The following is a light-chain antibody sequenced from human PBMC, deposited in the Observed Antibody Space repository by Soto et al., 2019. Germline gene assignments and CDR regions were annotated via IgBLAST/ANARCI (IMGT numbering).Light chain of an antibody. CDR3: AAWDDSLNGGL. V-gene: IGLV1-44*01. CDR1: SSNIGSNT. Sequence: QLVLTQPPSASGTPGQRVTISCSGSSSNIGSNTVNWYQQLPGTAPKLLIYSNNQRPSGVPDRFSGSKSGTSASLAISGLQSEDEADYYCAAWDDSLNGGLFGGGTKVTVL. J-gene: IGLJ2*01. CDR2: SNN.